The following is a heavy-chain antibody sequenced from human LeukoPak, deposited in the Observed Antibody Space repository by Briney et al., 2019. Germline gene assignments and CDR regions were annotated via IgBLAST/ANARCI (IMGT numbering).Heavy chain of an antibody. V-gene: IGHV3-7*01. CDR3: AREVEYSGSAFDY. D-gene: IGHD1-26*01. Sequence: PGGSLRLSCAASGFTFSIEWMSWVRQAPGKGLEWVANIKKDGSEKYYVDSEEGRFTISRDNAENSLYLQMNSLRAEDTAVYYCAREVEYSGSAFDYWGQGTLVSVSS. CDR1: GFTFSIEW. CDR2: IKKDGSEK. J-gene: IGHJ4*02.